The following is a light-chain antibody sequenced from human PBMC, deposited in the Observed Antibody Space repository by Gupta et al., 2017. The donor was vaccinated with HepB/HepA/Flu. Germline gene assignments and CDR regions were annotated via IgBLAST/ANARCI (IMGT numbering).Light chain of an antibody. CDR3: QQRTSWPLT. J-gene: IGKJ4*01. CDR2: DAS. CDR1: HSVSNY. Sequence: EVVLTQSPDTLSLSPGERATLSCRASHSVSNYLAWYQQKPGQAPRLLIYDASDRATGIPARFSGSGSGTDFTLTISSREPEDFAVYYCQQRTSWPLTFGGGTKVEIK. V-gene: IGKV3-11*01.